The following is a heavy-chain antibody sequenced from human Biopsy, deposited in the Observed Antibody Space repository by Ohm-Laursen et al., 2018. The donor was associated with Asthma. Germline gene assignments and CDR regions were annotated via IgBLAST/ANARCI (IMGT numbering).Heavy chain of an antibody. D-gene: IGHD3-10*01. CDR1: GYTFNSAG. Sequence: ASVKVSCKTSGYTFNSAGITWVRQAPGQGLEWVGWISVYNGNTKVAQKLQDRVTMITDTSTSTAYMELRSLRSDDTAVYFCARAVNYSHYYGIDVWGQGTTVTVS. CDR3: ARAVNYSHYYGIDV. V-gene: IGHV1-18*01. CDR2: ISVYNGNT. J-gene: IGHJ6*02.